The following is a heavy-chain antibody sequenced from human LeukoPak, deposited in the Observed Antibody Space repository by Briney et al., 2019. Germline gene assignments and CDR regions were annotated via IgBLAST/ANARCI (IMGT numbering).Heavy chain of an antibody. CDR1: GFTFSTYW. CDR2: IKQDGSEH. V-gene: IGHV3-7*05. Sequence: GGYLRLSCAASGFTFSTYWMSWVRQAPGKGLEWVANIKQDGSEHYYVDSVKGRFTISRDNAKNSLYLQMSSLRAEDTAVYYCARGGAPYCSSTSCYEDWFDPWGQGTLVTVSS. D-gene: IGHD2-2*01. CDR3: ARGGAPYCSSTSCYEDWFDP. J-gene: IGHJ5*02.